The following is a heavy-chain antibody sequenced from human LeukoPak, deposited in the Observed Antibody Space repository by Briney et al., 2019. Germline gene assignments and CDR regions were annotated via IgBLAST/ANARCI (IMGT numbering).Heavy chain of an antibody. CDR1: GGTFSSYA. V-gene: IGHV1-69*01. CDR2: IIPIFGTA. Sequence: SVKVSCKASGGTFSSYAISWVRQAPGQGLEWMGGIIPIFGTANYAKKFQGRVTITADESTSTAYMELSSLRSEVTAVYYCARDHYDSSGYYRWFDPWGQGTLVTVSS. CDR3: ARDHYDSSGYYRWFDP. D-gene: IGHD3-22*01. J-gene: IGHJ5*02.